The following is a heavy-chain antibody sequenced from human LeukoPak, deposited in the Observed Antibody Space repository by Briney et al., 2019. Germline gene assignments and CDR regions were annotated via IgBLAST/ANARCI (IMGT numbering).Heavy chain of an antibody. Sequence: TETLSLTCTVSGGSISSYYWSWIRQPPGKGLEWIGYIYYRGSTNYNPSLKNRVTISVDTSKNQFSLKLSSVIAADTAVYYCAREGSMVRGAYDYWGQGTLVTVPS. CDR2: IYYRGST. CDR3: AREGSMVRGAYDY. CDR1: GGSISSYY. D-gene: IGHD3-10*01. J-gene: IGHJ4*02. V-gene: IGHV4-59*01.